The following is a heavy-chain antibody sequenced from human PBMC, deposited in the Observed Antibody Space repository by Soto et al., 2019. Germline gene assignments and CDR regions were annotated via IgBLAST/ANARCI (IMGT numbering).Heavy chain of an antibody. J-gene: IGHJ4*02. Sequence: GASVKVSCKASGYTFTSYGISWVRQAPGQGLEWMGWISAYNGNTNYAQKLQGRVTMTTDTSTSTAYMELRSLRSDDTAVYYCAGIDSSSSIPPFDYWGQGTLVTVSS. CDR2: ISAYNGNT. CDR1: GYTFTSYG. D-gene: IGHD6-13*01. V-gene: IGHV1-18*01. CDR3: AGIDSSSSIPPFDY.